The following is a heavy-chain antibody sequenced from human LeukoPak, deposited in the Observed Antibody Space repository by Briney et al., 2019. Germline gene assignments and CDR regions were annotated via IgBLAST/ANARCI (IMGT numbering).Heavy chain of an antibody. J-gene: IGHJ6*03. D-gene: IGHD6-13*01. V-gene: IGHV3-21*01. CDR3: AREGYSSSWYYYYYYMDV. Sequence: GGSLRLSCAASGFTFSSYSMNWVRQAPGKGLEWVSSISSSSSYIYYADSVKGRFTISRDNAKNSLYLQMNSLRAEDTAVYYCAREGYSSSWYYYYYYMDVRGKGTTVTISS. CDR1: GFTFSSYS. CDR2: ISSSSSYI.